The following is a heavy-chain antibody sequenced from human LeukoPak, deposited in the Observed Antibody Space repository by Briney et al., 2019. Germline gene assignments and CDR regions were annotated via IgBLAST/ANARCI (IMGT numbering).Heavy chain of an antibody. D-gene: IGHD7-27*01. CDR1: GFIFSHYG. Sequence: GGTLRLSCAASGFIFSHYGMNWVRQAPGKGLEWVSGITSRSTTYYADSVKGRFTISRDNSKSMVWLQINSPTAEDTATYYCAKDGNWARFEDWGQGTLVTVSS. J-gene: IGHJ4*02. CDR3: AKDGNWARFED. CDR2: ITSRSTT. V-gene: IGHV3-23*01.